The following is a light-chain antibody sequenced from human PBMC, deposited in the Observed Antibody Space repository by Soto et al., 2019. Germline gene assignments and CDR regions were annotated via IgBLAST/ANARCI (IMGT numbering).Light chain of an antibody. CDR1: QSLFFSFSNKTF. Sequence: IVMTQSPDSLAVSLGERATITCKSSQSLFFSFSNKTFLAWYQQKPGQPPKLLIYWASTRESGVPDRFTGSGSGTEFTLTISSLQSEDSAVYYCHQYNSWPRGTFGPGTKVEIK. CDR3: HQYNSWPRGT. CDR2: WAS. J-gene: IGKJ3*01. V-gene: IGKV4-1*01.